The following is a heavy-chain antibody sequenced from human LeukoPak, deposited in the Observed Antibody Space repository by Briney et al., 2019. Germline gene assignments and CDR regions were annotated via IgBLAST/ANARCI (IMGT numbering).Heavy chain of an antibody. Sequence: PGGSLRLSCAASGVTVSSKDMSWVRPAPGKGLEWVSLFYSSGDTYYADSVKGRFTISRDDSKNTLYLQMNTLRAEDTAIYYCASAPQAGSSWYGGFDYWGQGTLVTVSS. D-gene: IGHD6-13*01. CDR3: ASAPQAGSSWYGGFDY. V-gene: IGHV3-53*01. CDR1: GVTVSSKD. J-gene: IGHJ4*02. CDR2: FYSSGDT.